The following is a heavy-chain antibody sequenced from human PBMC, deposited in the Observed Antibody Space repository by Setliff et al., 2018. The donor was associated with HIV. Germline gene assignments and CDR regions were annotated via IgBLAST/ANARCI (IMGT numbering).Heavy chain of an antibody. CDR1: GSTFNTYS. J-gene: IGHJ5*02. Sequence: PGGSLRLSCAASGSTFNTYSMNWVRQAPGKGLEWVSSISSDSRYIYYADSLKGRFTVSRDNAKNSLYLQMNSLRAEDTAVYYCARDLRYPGVSWGQGTLVTVSS. CDR3: ARDLRYPGVS. V-gene: IGHV3-21*01. CDR2: ISSDSRYI. D-gene: IGHD1-20*01.